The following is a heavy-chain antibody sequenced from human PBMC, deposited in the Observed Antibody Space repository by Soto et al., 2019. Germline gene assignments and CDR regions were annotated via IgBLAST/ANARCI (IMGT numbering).Heavy chain of an antibody. CDR1: GGSISVYY. Sequence: SETLSLTCTISGGSISVYYWSWIRQSPRQGLEWIGYVYDNGRPYYSPSLKSRVTISADTSKNQISLKLTSATAADTAVYYCARGVGSSPPRYWGRGTLVTVS. D-gene: IGHD3-9*01. CDR3: ARGVGSSPPRY. V-gene: IGHV4-59*01. CDR2: VYDNGRP. J-gene: IGHJ4*02.